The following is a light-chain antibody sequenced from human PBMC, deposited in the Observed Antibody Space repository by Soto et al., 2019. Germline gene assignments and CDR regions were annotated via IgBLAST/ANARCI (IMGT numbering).Light chain of an antibody. CDR2: EVS. Sequence: QSALTQPPSASGSPGQSVTISCTGTSSDVGGYNYVSWYQQHPGKAPKLMISEVSKRPSGVPDRFSGSKYGNAASLTVSGLQAEDEADYYCSSFAGNSNLVFGGGTKVTVL. CDR3: SSFAGNSNLV. V-gene: IGLV2-8*01. J-gene: IGLJ2*01. CDR1: SSDVGGYNY.